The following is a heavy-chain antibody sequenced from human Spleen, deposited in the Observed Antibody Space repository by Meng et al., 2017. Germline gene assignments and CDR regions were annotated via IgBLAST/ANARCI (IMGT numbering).Heavy chain of an antibody. CDR3: ARGPTTMAHDFDY. V-gene: IGHV4-34*01. CDR2: INHSGST. J-gene: IGHJ4*02. Sequence: QVQLQQWGEGLLKPSETLSLPFVVSGGSFSDYYWSWIRQPPGKGLEWIGEINHSGSTNYNPSLESRATISVDTSQNNLSLKLSSVTAADSAVYYCARGPTTMAHDFDYWGQGTLVTVSS. D-gene: IGHD4-11*01. CDR1: GGSFSDYY.